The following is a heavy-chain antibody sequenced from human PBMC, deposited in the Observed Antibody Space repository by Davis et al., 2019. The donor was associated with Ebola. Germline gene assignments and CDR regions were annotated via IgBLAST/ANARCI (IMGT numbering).Heavy chain of an antibody. J-gene: IGHJ6*02. CDR3: ARRADV. CDR2: ISWNSGSI. CDR1: GFTFDDYA. Sequence: SLKISCVASGFTFDDYAMHWVRQAPGKGLEWVSGISWNSGSIGYADSVKGRFTISRDNAKNSLYLQMNSLRAEDTAVYYCARRADVWGQGTTVTVSS. V-gene: IGHV3-9*01.